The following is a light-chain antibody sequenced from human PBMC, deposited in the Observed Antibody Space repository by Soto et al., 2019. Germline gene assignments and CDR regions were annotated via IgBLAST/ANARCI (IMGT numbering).Light chain of an antibody. CDR2: AAC. CDR3: QQSYSTTWT. J-gene: IGKJ1*01. V-gene: IGKV1-39*01. Sequence: DIQMTQSPSSLSASVGDRVTITCRASQGISTYLNCYQQKPGKAPKLLIYAACSLQSGVPSRFSGSGSETDFTLTISSLQPEDFATYSCQQSYSTTWTLGQQTEEDIK. CDR1: QGISTY.